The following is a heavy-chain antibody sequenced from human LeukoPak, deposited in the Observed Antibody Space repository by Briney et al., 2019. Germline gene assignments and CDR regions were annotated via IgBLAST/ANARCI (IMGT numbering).Heavy chain of an antibody. Sequence: EPSETLSLTCAVYVGSFSGYYWSWIRQPPGKGLEWLGEINHSGSTNYNSSLKSRVTISEDTSKNQFSLKLSSVTAADTAVYYCARGYYGSGSHCCHMDVWGKGTTITVS. CDR1: VGSFSGYY. CDR2: INHSGST. V-gene: IGHV4-34*01. J-gene: IGHJ6*03. D-gene: IGHD3-10*01. CDR3: ARGYYGSGSHCCHMDV.